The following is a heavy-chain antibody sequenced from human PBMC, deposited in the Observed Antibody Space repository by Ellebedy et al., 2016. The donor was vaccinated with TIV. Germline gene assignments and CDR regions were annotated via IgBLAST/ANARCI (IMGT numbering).Heavy chain of an antibody. Sequence: GESLKISCAGSGFTFSSYAMNWVRQAPGKGLEWVAVIWYDGSNKYYADSVKGRFTISRDNSKNTLYLQMNSLRAEDTAVYYCARDEMPPPIAAAGDYYYYGMDVWGQGTTVTVSS. CDR3: ARDEMPPPIAAAGDYYYYGMDV. D-gene: IGHD6-13*01. J-gene: IGHJ6*02. CDR2: IWYDGSNK. V-gene: IGHV3-33*08. CDR1: GFTFSSYA.